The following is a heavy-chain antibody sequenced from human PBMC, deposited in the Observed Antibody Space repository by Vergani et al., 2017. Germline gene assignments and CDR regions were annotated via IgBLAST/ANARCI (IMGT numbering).Heavy chain of an antibody. V-gene: IGHV4-39*01. Sequence: LPLQESGPGLVKPSATLSLTFSVSCAPIRSSNYYWGWIRQPPGKGLEWIAIIYYSGSTYYNPSLKSRVTISVDTSRNQFSLKLSSVTAADTAVYFWARHSTVEWLVKLGGLDPGGQGIRVTVSS. J-gene: IGHJ5*02. CDR2: IYYSGST. CDR3: ARHSTVEWLVKLGGLDP. CDR1: CAPIRSSNYY. D-gene: IGHD6-19*01.